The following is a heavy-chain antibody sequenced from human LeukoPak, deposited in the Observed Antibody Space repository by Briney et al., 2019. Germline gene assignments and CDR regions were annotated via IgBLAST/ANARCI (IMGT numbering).Heavy chain of an antibody. J-gene: IGHJ4*02. CDR1: GGSISSHY. CDR2: IYTSGST. Sequence: SETLSLTCTVSGGSISSHYWSWIRQPPGKGLEWIGYIYTSGSTNYNPSLKSRVTISVDTSKNQFSLKLSSVTAADTAVYYCARHESNTAMVPHFDYWGQGTLVTVSS. V-gene: IGHV4-4*09. CDR3: ARHESNTAMVPHFDY. D-gene: IGHD5-18*01.